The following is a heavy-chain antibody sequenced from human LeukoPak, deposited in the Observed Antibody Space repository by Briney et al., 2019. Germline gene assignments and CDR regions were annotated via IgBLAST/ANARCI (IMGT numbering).Heavy chain of an antibody. V-gene: IGHV3-7*01. D-gene: IGHD2-2*01. J-gene: IGHJ5*02. CDR2: IKQDGSEK. CDR1: GFTFSSYW. Sequence: GGSLRLSCAACGFTFSSYWMSWVRQAPGRGLEWLANIKQDGSEKYYVDSVKGRLTISRDNAKNSLYLQMNSLRDEDTAVYYCVRDDCSSISCYHNWFDAWGQGTLVTVSS. CDR3: VRDDCSSISCYHNWFDA.